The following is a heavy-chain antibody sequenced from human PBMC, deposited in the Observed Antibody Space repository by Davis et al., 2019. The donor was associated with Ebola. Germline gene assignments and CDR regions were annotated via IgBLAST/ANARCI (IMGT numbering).Heavy chain of an antibody. CDR3: ARQEGGLLWWPFDY. CDR2: IYYSGST. CDR1: GGSISSYY. D-gene: IGHD2-21*01. J-gene: IGHJ4*02. V-gene: IGHV4-59*08. Sequence: MPSETLSLTCTVSGGSISSYYWSWIRQPPGKGLEWIGYIYYSGSTNYNPSLKSRVTISVDTSKNQFSLKLSSVTAADTAVYYCARQEGGLLWWPFDYWGQGTLVTVSS.